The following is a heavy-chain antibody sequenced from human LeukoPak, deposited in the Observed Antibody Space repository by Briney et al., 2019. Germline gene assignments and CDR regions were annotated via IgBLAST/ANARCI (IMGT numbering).Heavy chain of an antibody. V-gene: IGHV4-61*01. Sequence: PSETLSLTCTVSGGAVSSDSYYWSWIRQPPGQGLEWIGYIHYSGSTKYNPSLKSRVTMSVDTSKNQFSLKVTSVTAADTAIYYCTRTNYGDYNWFDPWGQGTLVTVSS. J-gene: IGHJ5*02. D-gene: IGHD4-17*01. CDR3: TRTNYGDYNWFDP. CDR2: IHYSGST. CDR1: GGAVSSDSYY.